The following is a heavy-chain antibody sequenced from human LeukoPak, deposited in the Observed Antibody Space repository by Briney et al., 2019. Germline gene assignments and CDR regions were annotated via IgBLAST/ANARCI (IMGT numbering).Heavy chain of an antibody. V-gene: IGHV4-39*07. D-gene: IGHD3-9*01. CDR2: IYYSGST. CDR3: ARGPALLRYFEFDP. CDR1: GGSISSSSYY. J-gene: IGHJ5*02. Sequence: SETLSLTCTVSGGSISSSSYYWGWIRQPPGKGLEWIGSIYYSGSTYYNPSLKSRVTISVDTSKNQLSLKLSSVTAADTAVYYCARGPALLRYFEFDPWGQGTLVTVSS.